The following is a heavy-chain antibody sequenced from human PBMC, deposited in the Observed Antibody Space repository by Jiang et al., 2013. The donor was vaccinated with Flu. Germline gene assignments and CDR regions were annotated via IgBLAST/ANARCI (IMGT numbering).Heavy chain of an antibody. CDR1: GYSFTSYW. CDR3: ASETGGSPHAFDI. V-gene: IGHV5-10-1*01. CDR2: IDPSDSYT. D-gene: IGHD7-27*01. Sequence: GAEVKKPGESLRISCKGSGYSFTSYWISWVRQMPGKGLEWMGRIDPSDSYTNYSPSFQGHVTISADKSISTAYLQWSSLKASDTAMYYCASETGGSPHAFDIWGQGTMVTVSS. J-gene: IGHJ3*02.